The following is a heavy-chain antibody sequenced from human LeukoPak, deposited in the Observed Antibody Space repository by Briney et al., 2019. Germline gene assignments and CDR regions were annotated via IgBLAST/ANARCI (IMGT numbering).Heavy chain of an antibody. CDR3: AKDQAGAFDI. D-gene: IGHD6-13*01. V-gene: IGHV3-30*18. Sequence: GGSLGLSCAASGFTFSSSGMHWVRQAPGKGLEWVAVISYDGRNKYYADSVKGRFTISRDNSKNTLYLQMNSLRAEDTAVYYCAKDQAGAFDIWGQGTMVTVSS. J-gene: IGHJ3*02. CDR2: ISYDGRNK. CDR1: GFTFSSSG.